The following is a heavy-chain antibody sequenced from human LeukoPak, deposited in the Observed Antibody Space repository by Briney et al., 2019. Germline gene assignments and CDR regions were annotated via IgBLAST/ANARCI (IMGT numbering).Heavy chain of an antibody. CDR2: IYDSGST. CDR1: GGSIRSSYYY. J-gene: IGHJ4*02. V-gene: IGHV4-39*07. Sequence: PSETLSLTCTVSGGSIRSSYYYWGWIRQPPGKGLEWIGSIYDSGSTYYNPSLKSRVTISVDTSKNQFSLKLSSVTAADTAVYYCARYNSSGFALENWGQGTLVTVSS. D-gene: IGHD3-22*01. CDR3: ARYNSSGFALEN.